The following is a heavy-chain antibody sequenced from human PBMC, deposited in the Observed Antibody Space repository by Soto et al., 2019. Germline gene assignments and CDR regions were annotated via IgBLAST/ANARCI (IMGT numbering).Heavy chain of an antibody. CDR1: GFTFDDYT. J-gene: IGHJ3*02. CDR2: ISWDGGST. V-gene: IGHV3-43*01. Sequence: VQLVESGGVVVQPGGSLRLSCAASGFTFDDYTMHWVRQAPGKGLEWVSLISWDGGSTYYADSVKGRFTISRDNSKNSLYLQMNSLRTEDTALYYCAKDISPREGGAFDIWGQGTMVTVSS. CDR3: AKDISPREGGAFDI. D-gene: IGHD1-26*01.